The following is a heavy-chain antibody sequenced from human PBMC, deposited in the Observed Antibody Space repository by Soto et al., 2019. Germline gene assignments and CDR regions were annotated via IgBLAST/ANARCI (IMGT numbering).Heavy chain of an antibody. Sequence: QVQLQESGPGLVKPSETLSLTCTVSGVSISSYYWCWIRQPPGKGQEWIGYNYYSGNTNYNPSLKSLLHKSIDASKNHFLLEHNSVAAEDSAVYFCGRGRVQQLPPLDWGQRTLVT. CDR1: GVSISSYY. CDR2: NYYSGNT. CDR3: GRGRVQQLPPLD. J-gene: IGHJ4*02. D-gene: IGHD6-6*01. V-gene: IGHV4-59*01.